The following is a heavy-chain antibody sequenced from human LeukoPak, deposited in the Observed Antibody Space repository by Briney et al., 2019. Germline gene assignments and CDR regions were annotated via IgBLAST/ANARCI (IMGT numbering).Heavy chain of an antibody. CDR1: GFTFSSYA. Sequence: PGGSLRLSCAASGFTFSSYAMHWVRQAPGKGLEWVAVISYDGSNKYYADSVKGRFTISRDNSKNTLYLQMNSLRAEDTAVYYCARDSIYYGSGSFRYWGQGTLVTVSS. V-gene: IGHV3-30*04. CDR3: ARDSIYYGSGSFRY. D-gene: IGHD3-10*01. J-gene: IGHJ4*02. CDR2: ISYDGSNK.